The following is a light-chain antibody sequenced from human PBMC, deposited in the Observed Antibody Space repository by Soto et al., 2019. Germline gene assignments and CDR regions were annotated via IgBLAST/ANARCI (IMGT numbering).Light chain of an antibody. Sequence: DFQMIQSPSTLSASVGDRVTITCRARQSISKWLAWYHQKSGKAPKLLTFDASNLQSGVPSRFSGSGSGTEFTLTISSLQPDDFATYYCQHYNSYSEAFGQGTKVDIK. V-gene: IGKV1-5*01. CDR2: DAS. CDR1: QSISKW. J-gene: IGKJ1*01. CDR3: QHYNSYSEA.